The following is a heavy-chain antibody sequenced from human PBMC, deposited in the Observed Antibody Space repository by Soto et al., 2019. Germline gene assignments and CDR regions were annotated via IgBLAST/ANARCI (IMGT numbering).Heavy chain of an antibody. CDR2: ISYDGSNK. V-gene: IGHV3-30*18. CDR1: GFTFSSYG. Sequence: TGGSLRLSCAASGFTFSSYGMHWVRQAPGKGLEWVAVISYDGSNKYYADSVKGRFTISRDNSKNTLYLQMNSLRAEDTAVYYCAKDPSARGYFDYWGQGTLVTVSS. CDR3: AKDPSARGYFDY. J-gene: IGHJ4*02.